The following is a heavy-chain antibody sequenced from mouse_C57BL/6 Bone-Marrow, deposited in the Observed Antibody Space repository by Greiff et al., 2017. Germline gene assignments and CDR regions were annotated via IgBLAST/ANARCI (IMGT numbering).Heavy chain of an antibody. Sequence: QVQLKESGAELVRPGASVKLSCKASGYTFTDYYINWVKQRPGQGLEWIARIYPGSGNTYYNEKFKGKATLTAEKSSSTAYMQLSSLTSEDSAVYFCARSEILWGQGTLVTVSA. CDR1: GYTFTDYY. J-gene: IGHJ3*01. CDR3: ARSEIL. CDR2: IYPGSGNT. V-gene: IGHV1-76*01.